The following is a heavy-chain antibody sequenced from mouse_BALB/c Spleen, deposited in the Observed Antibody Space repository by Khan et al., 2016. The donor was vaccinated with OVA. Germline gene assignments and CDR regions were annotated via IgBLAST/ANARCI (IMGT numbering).Heavy chain of an antibody. V-gene: IGHV1-80*01. D-gene: IGHD1-2*01. CDR1: GYAFSSYW. CDR2: IYPGDGDT. Sequence: QVQLQQAGAELVRPGSSVKISCKASGYAFSSYWMNWVKQRPGQGLEWIGQIYPGDGDTNYNGKFKGKVTLTADKSSSTAYMQLSSLTSEDSAVYFCARAGLLRLLVDGWGAGTTGTVSS. CDR3: ARAGLLRLLVDG. J-gene: IGHJ1*01.